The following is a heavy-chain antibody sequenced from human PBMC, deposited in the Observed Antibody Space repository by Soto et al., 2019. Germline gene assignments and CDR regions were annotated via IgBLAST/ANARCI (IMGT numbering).Heavy chain of an antibody. Sequence: PGGSLRLSCAASGFTFSSYSMNWVHQAPGKGLEWVSYISSSSTIYYADSVKGRFTISRDNAKNSLYLQMNSLRAEDTAVYYCARESHSGYDLGPDYWGQGTLVTVSS. V-gene: IGHV3-48*01. D-gene: IGHD5-12*01. CDR3: ARESHSGYDLGPDY. CDR1: GFTFSSYS. J-gene: IGHJ4*02. CDR2: ISSSSTI.